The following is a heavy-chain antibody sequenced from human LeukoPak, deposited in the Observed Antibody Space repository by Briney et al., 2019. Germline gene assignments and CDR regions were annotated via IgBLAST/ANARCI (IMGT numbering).Heavy chain of an antibody. CDR1: GYTFTSYG. CDR3: ARTTMVRGVIIAYNWFDP. V-gene: IGHV1-8*03. Sequence: ASVKVSCKASGYTFTSYGINWVRQATGQGLEWMGWMNPNSGNTGYAQKFQGRVTITRNTSISTAYMELSSLRSEDTAVYYCARTTMVRGVIIAYNWFDPWGQGTLVTVSS. CDR2: MNPNSGNT. D-gene: IGHD3-10*01. J-gene: IGHJ5*02.